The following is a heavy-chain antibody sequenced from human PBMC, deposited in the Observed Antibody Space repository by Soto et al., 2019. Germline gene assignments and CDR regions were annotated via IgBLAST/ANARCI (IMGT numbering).Heavy chain of an antibody. D-gene: IGHD4-17*01. Sequence: FCAACGFTFSSYTMNCVRQAPGRGLEWVSSIGTSSSYIYYADSVKSRFTISRDNAKNSLFLQMNSLRADDTAVYYCARDSVRDYLYYYYGMDVWGQGTTVTVSS. CDR2: IGTSSSYI. J-gene: IGHJ6*02. V-gene: IGHV3-21*01. CDR1: GFTFSSYT. CDR3: ARDSVRDYLYYYYGMDV.